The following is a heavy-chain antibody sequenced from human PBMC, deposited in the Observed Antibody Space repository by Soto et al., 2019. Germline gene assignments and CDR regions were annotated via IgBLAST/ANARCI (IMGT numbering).Heavy chain of an antibody. CDR1: GGSISSGDYY. V-gene: IGHV4-30-4*01. J-gene: IGHJ5*02. Sequence: PSETLSLTCTVSGGSISSGDYYWSWIRQPPGKGLEWIGYIYYSGSTYYNPSLKSRVTISVDTSKNQFSLKLSSVTAADTAVYYCARGSRGYSYGASPPGSWGQETLVTV. D-gene: IGHD5-18*01. CDR2: IYYSGST. CDR3: ARGSRGYSYGASPPGS.